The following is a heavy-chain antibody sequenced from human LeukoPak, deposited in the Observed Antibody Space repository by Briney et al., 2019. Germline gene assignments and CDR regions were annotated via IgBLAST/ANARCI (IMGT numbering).Heavy chain of an antibody. CDR3: AREVDPNYYDSSGYTAPDY. Sequence: ASVKVSCKASGYTFTSYYMHWVRQAPGQGLEWMGLINPSGGSTSYAQKFQGRVTMTRDTSTSTVYMELSSLRSEDTAVYYCAREVDPNYYDSSGYTAPDYWGQGTLVTVSS. J-gene: IGHJ4*02. CDR1: GYTFTSYY. D-gene: IGHD3-22*01. V-gene: IGHV1-46*01. CDR2: INPSGGST.